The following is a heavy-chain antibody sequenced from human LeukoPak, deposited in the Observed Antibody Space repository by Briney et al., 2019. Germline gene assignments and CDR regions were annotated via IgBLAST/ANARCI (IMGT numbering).Heavy chain of an antibody. D-gene: IGHD2-15*01. Sequence: PSETLSLTCTVSGGSISSYYWSWIRQPAGKGLEWIGRIYTSGSTNYNPSLKSRVTMSVDTSKNQFSLKLSSVTAADTAVYYCARDCSGGSCYSGHRGSFDYWGQGTLVTVSS. CDR1: GGSISSYY. V-gene: IGHV4-4*07. CDR2: IYTSGST. CDR3: ARDCSGGSCYSGHRGSFDY. J-gene: IGHJ4*02.